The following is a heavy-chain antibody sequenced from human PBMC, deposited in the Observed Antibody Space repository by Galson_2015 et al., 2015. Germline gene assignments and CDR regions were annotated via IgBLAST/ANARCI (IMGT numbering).Heavy chain of an antibody. Sequence: SLRLSCAASGFTFSSYWMTWVRQGPGKGLEWVANIKQDGSEKYYVDSVKGRFTISRDNAENSLHLQMNSLRAEHTAVYYCARVGYSRGYYLDYWGQGTLVPVSS. D-gene: IGHD3-22*01. J-gene: IGHJ4*02. CDR3: ARVGYSRGYYLDY. CDR1: GFTFSSYW. CDR2: IKQDGSEK. V-gene: IGHV3-7*03.